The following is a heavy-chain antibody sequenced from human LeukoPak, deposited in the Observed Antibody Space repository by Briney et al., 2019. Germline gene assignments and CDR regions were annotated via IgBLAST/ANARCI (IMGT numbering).Heavy chain of an antibody. Sequence: SVRVSCKASGGTFSSYAISWVRQAPGQGLEWMGRIILILGIANYAQKFQGRVTITADKSTSTAYMELSSLRSEDTAVYYCARVLWFGELLSGAFYYGMDVWGQGTTVTVSS. CDR2: IILILGIA. V-gene: IGHV1-69*04. J-gene: IGHJ6*02. CDR1: GGTFSSYA. D-gene: IGHD3-10*01. CDR3: ARVLWFGELLSGAFYYGMDV.